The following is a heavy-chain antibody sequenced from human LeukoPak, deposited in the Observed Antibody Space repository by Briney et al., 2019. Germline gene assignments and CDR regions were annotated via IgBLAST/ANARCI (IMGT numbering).Heavy chain of an antibody. CDR2: ISSSGSTI. CDR1: GFTFSDYY. Sequence: GGSLRLSCAASGFTFSDYYMSWIRQAPGKGLEWVSYISSSGSTIYYADSVKGRFTISRDNAKNSLYLQMNSLRAEDTAVDYCARWGCSSTSCYEGPYYLDYWGQGTLVTVSS. D-gene: IGHD2-2*01. V-gene: IGHV3-11*01. J-gene: IGHJ4*02. CDR3: ARWGCSSTSCYEGPYYLDY.